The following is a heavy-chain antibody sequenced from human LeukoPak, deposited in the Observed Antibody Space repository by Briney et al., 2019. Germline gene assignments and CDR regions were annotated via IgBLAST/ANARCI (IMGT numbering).Heavy chain of an antibody. CDR3: ARKGMIVVAYDY. Sequence: ASVTVSCKASGYTFTGYYMHWVRQAPGQGLEWMGWINPNSGGTNYAQKFQGRVTMTRDTSISTAYMELSRLRSDDTAVYYCARKGMIVVAYDYWGQGTLVTVSS. CDR2: INPNSGGT. J-gene: IGHJ4*02. CDR1: GYTFTGYY. D-gene: IGHD3-22*01. V-gene: IGHV1-2*02.